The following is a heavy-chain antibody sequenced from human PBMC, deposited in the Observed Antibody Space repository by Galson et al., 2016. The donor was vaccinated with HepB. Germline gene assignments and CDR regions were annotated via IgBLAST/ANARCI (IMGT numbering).Heavy chain of an antibody. CDR3: ARLPLLWFGQDAFDI. CDR2: IYYSGST. D-gene: IGHD2-21*01. J-gene: IGHJ3*02. Sequence: ETLSLTCTVSGGSIXXSNDYXGWIXQPPGKGLEWIGTIYYSGSTYYNPSRKSRVTISVDKPKNQFSLKLSSVTAADTAVYYCARLPLLWFGQDAFDIWGQGTMVTVSS. CDR1: GGSIXXSNDY. V-gene: IGHV4-39*01.